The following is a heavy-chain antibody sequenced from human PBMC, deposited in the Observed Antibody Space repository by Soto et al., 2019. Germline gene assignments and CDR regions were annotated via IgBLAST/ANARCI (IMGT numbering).Heavy chain of an antibody. CDR2: ISAYNGNT. D-gene: IGHD3-22*01. Sequence: ASVKVSCKASGYTFTKYGISWARQAPGQGLEWMGWISAYNGNTNYAQKLQGRVTMTTDTSTSTAYMELRSLRSDDTAVYYCARELDDSSGYYYLYYFDYWGQGTLVTISS. J-gene: IGHJ4*02. CDR3: ARELDDSSGYYYLYYFDY. CDR1: GYTFTKYG. V-gene: IGHV1-18*01.